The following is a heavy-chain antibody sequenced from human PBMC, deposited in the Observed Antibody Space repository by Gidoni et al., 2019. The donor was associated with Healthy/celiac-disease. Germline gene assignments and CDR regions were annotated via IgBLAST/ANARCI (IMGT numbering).Heavy chain of an antibody. D-gene: IGHD1-26*01. CDR3: ARGPNSGSYSGAFDI. Sequence: QLQLQESGSGLVNPSLTLSLTCAVSGGSISSGGYSWSWIRQPPGKGVEGIGYISHSGSPYYNPSIKSRVTISVDRSKNQFSLKLSSVTAADTAVYYCARGPNSGSYSGAFDIWGQGTMVTVSS. J-gene: IGHJ3*02. V-gene: IGHV4-30-2*01. CDR2: ISHSGSP. CDR1: GGSISSGGYS.